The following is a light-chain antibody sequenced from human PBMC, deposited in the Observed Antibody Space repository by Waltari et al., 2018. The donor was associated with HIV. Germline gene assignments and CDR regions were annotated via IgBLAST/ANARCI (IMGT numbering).Light chain of an antibody. V-gene: IGKV1-39*01. Sequence: DIQMPQSPSSLSASVGDGVTITCRASQSISRYLNWYQQKPGKAPKLLIHSTSSLQRGVPSRFSGSGSGTEFTLTISGLQFEDSATYYCQQSYTSPHTFGQGTNVEIK. CDR1: QSISRY. CDR2: STS. CDR3: QQSYTSPHT. J-gene: IGKJ2*01.